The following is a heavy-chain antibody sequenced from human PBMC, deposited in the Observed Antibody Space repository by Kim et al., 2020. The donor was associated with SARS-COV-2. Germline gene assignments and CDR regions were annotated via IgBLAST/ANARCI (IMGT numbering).Heavy chain of an antibody. CDR2: ISGSGDST. V-gene: IGHV3-23*01. CDR1: GFTFSYA. D-gene: IGHD2-21*02. CDR3: GKYRXXXAIDYFDS. J-gene: IGHJ4*02. Sequence: GGSLRLSCAASGFTFSYAMSWCRQAPGKGLQWVSAISGSGDSTYYADSVKGRFTXRXYHSKNTLYXEMTSRRAEDXAVYYCGKYRXXXAIDYFDSWGQGTXVTVS.